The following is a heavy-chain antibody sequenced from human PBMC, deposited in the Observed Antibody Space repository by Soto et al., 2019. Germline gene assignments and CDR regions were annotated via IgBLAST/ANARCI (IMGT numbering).Heavy chain of an antibody. CDR2: ISGSGGST. CDR1: GFTFSSYA. D-gene: IGHD6-19*01. J-gene: IGHJ4*02. V-gene: IGHV3-23*01. CDR3: AKDSSSGWYLVRVDY. Sequence: EVQLLESGGGLVQPGGSLRLSCAASGFTFSSYAMSWVRQAPGKVLDWVSAISGSGGSTYYADSVKGRFTISRDTSKNPLYLQMNSLRAADTAVYYWAKDSSSGWYLVRVDYWGQGTLVTVSS.